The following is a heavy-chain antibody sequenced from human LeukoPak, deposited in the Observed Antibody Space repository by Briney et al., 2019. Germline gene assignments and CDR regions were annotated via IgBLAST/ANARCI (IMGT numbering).Heavy chain of an antibody. V-gene: IGHV3-43*02. CDR1: GFTFHNYA. Sequence: GGSLRLSCAASGFTFHNYAIHWVRQAPGKGLEWVSLTSGDGITTYLADSVKGRFTISRDNSKSSLFLQMNSLRTEDTALYYCARDHVYGGADYWGQGTLVTVSS. CDR2: TSGDGITT. D-gene: IGHD5/OR15-5a*01. CDR3: ARDHVYGGADY. J-gene: IGHJ4*02.